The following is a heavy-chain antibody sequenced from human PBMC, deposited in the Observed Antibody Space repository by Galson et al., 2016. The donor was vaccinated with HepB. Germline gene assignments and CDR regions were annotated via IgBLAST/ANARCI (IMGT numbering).Heavy chain of an antibody. V-gene: IGHV4-34*01. D-gene: IGHD3-10*01. CDR3: ARGLRHLYMVRGVVPYNFDH. Sequence: SETLSLTCVVYGESFSGYYWTWIRQSPGKGLEWIGEINHSGDTNYNPSLKSRVTISVDTSKNQFSLNVTSVTAADTAVYYCARGLRHLYMVRGVVPYNFDHWGQGTLATVSS. CDR2: INHSGDT. CDR1: GESFSGYY. J-gene: IGHJ4*02.